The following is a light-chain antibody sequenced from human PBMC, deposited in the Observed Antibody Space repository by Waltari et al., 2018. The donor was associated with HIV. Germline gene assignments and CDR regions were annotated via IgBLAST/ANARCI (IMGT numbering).Light chain of an antibody. CDR3: QQYNNWTPERT. V-gene: IGKV3-15*01. Sequence: EIVMTQAPATLSLSPGEKPTLSCRASRSVSINLAWYQQKPGQANRLPIYGASTKDTGSPVRFSGRGSGTEIKLTISSLQSEDFAAYYCQQYNNWTPERTFGQGTKVEIK. J-gene: IGKJ1*01. CDR1: RSVSIN. CDR2: GAS.